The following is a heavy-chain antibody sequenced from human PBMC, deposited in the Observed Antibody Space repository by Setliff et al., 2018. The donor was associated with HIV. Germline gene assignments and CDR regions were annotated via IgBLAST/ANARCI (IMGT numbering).Heavy chain of an antibody. V-gene: IGHV4-39*01. CDR3: ASYRKAERWLQLGGNFDY. Sequence: PSETLSLTCTVSGGSISRGSYSWGWIRQPPGKGLEWIGSIYYSGSTYYNPSLKSRVTISVDTSKNQFSLKLSSVTAADTAVYYCASYRKAERWLQLGGNFDYWGQGTLVTVSS. D-gene: IGHD5-12*01. CDR1: GGSISRGSYS. J-gene: IGHJ4*02. CDR2: IYYSGST.